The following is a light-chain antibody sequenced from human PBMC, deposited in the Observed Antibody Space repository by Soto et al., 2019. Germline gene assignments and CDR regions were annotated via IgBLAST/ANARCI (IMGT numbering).Light chain of an antibody. J-gene: IGKJ1*01. CDR1: QTVDTNY. Sequence: EIVLTQSPGTLSLSPGERATLSCRASQTVDTNYLAGYQQIPGQAPRLLIYGASTRATGIPDRFSGSGSGTDFTLTISRLDPEDSAVYYCQQYATSPWTFGQGTKVEIK. V-gene: IGKV3-20*01. CDR3: QQYATSPWT. CDR2: GAS.